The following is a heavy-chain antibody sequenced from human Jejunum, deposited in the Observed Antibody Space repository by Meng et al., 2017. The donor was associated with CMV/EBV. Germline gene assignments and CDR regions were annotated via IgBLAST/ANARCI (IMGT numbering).Heavy chain of an antibody. CDR3: AKAFQLLYDAFDI. V-gene: IGHV3-9*01. Sequence: SAFTFDYYAMHWVRPAPGKGLEWVSSISWNGGSIGYADSVKGRFTISRDNAKNSLFLQMNSLRPEDTALYYCAKAFQLLYDAFDIWGQGTMVTVSS. D-gene: IGHD2-2*02. J-gene: IGHJ3*02. CDR1: AFTFDYYA. CDR2: ISWNGGSI.